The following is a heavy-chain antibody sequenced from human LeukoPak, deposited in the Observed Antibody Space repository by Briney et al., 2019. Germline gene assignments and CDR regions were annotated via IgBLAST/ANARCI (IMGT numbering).Heavy chain of an antibody. V-gene: IGHV3-21*01. J-gene: IGHJ4*02. Sequence: GGSLRLSCAASGFTISSYSMNWVRQAPGKGLEWVSSISTSSTYIYYADSVKGRFTISRDNSKNTLYLQMISLRAEDTAVYYCANYGSVSYFAYWGQGTLVTVSS. CDR2: ISTSSTYI. CDR1: GFTISSYS. CDR3: ANYGSVSYFAY. D-gene: IGHD3-10*01.